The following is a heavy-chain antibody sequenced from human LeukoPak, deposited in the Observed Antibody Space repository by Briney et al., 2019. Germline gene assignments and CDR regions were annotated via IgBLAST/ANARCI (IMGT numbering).Heavy chain of an antibody. Sequence: PSETLSLTCTVSGGSISSYYWSWIHQPPGKGLEWIGSIYYSGSTYYNPSLKSRVTISVDTSKNQFSLKLSSVTAADTAVYYCASPANYYDSSGHNWFDPWGQGTLVTVSS. V-gene: IGHV4-39*07. CDR1: GGSISSYY. CDR3: ASPANYYDSSGHNWFDP. D-gene: IGHD3-22*01. CDR2: IYYSGST. J-gene: IGHJ5*02.